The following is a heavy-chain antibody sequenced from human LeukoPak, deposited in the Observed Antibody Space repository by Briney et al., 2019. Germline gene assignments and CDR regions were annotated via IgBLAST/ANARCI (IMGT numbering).Heavy chain of an antibody. J-gene: IGHJ4*02. CDR2: INPSGGST. CDR3: ARDHDSSGYYPFGY. CDR1: GYTFTSYY. Sequence: ASVKVSCKASGYTFTSYYMYWVRQAPGQGLEWMGIINPSGGSTSYAQKFQGRVTMTTDTSTSTAYMELRSLRSDDTAVYYCARDHDSSGYYPFGYWGQGTLVTVSS. D-gene: IGHD3-22*01. V-gene: IGHV1-46*01.